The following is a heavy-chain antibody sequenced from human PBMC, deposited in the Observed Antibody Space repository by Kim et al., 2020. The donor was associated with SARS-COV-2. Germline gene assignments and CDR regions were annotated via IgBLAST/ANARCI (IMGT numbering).Heavy chain of an antibody. CDR3: VRERGVDYGDYGHASYYFDY. D-gene: IGHD4-17*01. Sequence: GGSLRLSCAASGFTFSSYAMHWVRQAQGKGLEWVAVISYDGSNKYYADSVKGRFTISRDNSKNTLYLQMNSLRAEDTAVYYCVRERGVDYGDYGHASYYFDYWGQGTLVTVSS. V-gene: IGHV3-30*04. J-gene: IGHJ4*02. CDR1: GFTFSSYA. CDR2: ISYDGSNK.